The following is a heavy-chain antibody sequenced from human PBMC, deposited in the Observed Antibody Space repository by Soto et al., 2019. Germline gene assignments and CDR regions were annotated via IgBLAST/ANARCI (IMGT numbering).Heavy chain of an antibody. Sequence: PSETLSLTCTVSGGSVSSSSYYWGWVRQPPGKGLEWIGSVYYIGSTNYNPSLKSRVTISVDTSKNQFSLKLSSVTAADTAVYYCARDAGQQLVKFDYWGQGTLVTVSS. D-gene: IGHD6-13*01. CDR1: GGSVSSSSYY. J-gene: IGHJ4*02. V-gene: IGHV4-39*07. CDR2: VYYIGST. CDR3: ARDAGQQLVKFDY.